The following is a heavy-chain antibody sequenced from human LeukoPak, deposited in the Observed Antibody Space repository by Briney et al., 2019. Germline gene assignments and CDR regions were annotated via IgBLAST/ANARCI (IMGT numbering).Heavy chain of an antibody. CDR1: GFTFSTYW. V-gene: IGHV3-74*01. Sequence: QSGGSLRLSCAASGFTFSTYWMHWVRQAPGKGLVWVSRINTDGRTSAYADSVKGRSTISRDNAKNTLYLQMNSLRAEDTAVYYCAREVTTFDYWGQGTLVTVSS. CDR3: AREVTTFDY. D-gene: IGHD4-17*01. CDR2: INTDGRTS. J-gene: IGHJ4*02.